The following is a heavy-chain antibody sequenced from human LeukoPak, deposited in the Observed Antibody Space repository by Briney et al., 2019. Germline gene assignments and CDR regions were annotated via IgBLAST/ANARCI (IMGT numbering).Heavy chain of an antibody. Sequence: SQTLSLICAISGDSVSSNSAAWNWIRQSPSRGLEWLGRTYYRSKWYNDYAVSVKSRITINPDTSKNQFSLQLNSVTPEDTAVYYCARAYSPVGRSSHPPDYWGQGTLVTVSS. J-gene: IGHJ4*02. CDR2: TYYRSKWYN. CDR3: ARAYSPVGRSSHPPDY. CDR1: GDSVSSNSAA. D-gene: IGHD2-21*01. V-gene: IGHV6-1*01.